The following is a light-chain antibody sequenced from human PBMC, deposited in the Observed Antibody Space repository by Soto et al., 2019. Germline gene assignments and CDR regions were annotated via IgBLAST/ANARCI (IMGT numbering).Light chain of an antibody. V-gene: IGKV3-11*01. CDR2: DVS. Sequence: TVLTQSPATLSLSPGERATLSCRASQSVSTYLAWYQQKSGQAPRLLIYDVSKRATGIPPRFSGSGAGTDFTLTISSLEPEDSATYYCQQRRSSLTFGGGTKV. CDR3: QQRRSSLT. CDR1: QSVSTY. J-gene: IGKJ4*01.